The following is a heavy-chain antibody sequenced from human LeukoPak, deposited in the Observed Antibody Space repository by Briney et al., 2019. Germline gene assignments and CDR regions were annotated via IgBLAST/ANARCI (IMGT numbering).Heavy chain of an antibody. Sequence: SETLSLTGTVSGGSISNYYWSWIRQPPGKGLEWIGFIYYSGTTHYNPSLKSRVTMSVATSNNQFSLRLSSVTAADTAIYYCARHSGASPHYFDYWGQGALVTVSS. J-gene: IGHJ4*02. D-gene: IGHD1-26*01. CDR3: ARHSGASPHYFDY. CDR1: GGSISNYY. CDR2: IYYSGTT. V-gene: IGHV4-59*08.